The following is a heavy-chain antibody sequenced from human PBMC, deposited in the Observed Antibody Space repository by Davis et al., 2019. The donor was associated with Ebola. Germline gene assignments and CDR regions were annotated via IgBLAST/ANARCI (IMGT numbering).Heavy chain of an antibody. D-gene: IGHD5-24*01. CDR2: IYYGGNT. Sequence: SETLSLTCTVSGSSISSSSYFWGWIRQPPGKGLEWIATIYYGGNTYYNPSLKSRITISVDTSKNQFSLKLSSVTATDTAVYYCARHIRRRDGYNPVYFDYWGQGTLVTVSS. CDR3: ARHIRRRDGYNPVYFDY. V-gene: IGHV4-39*01. J-gene: IGHJ4*02. CDR1: GSSISSSSYF.